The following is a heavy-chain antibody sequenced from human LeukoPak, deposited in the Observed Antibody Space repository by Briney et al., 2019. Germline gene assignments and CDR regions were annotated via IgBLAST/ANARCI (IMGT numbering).Heavy chain of an antibody. V-gene: IGHV3-21*04. Sequence: GGSLRLSCAASGFTFSSYSMTWVRQAPGKGLEWVSSISSSSSYIYYADSVKGRFTISRDNAKNSLFLQMNSLSAEDTAVYYCARDPQAWEVPLDSWGQGTLVTVSS. CDR1: GFTFSSYS. J-gene: IGHJ4*02. D-gene: IGHD2-2*01. CDR3: ARDPQAWEVPLDS. CDR2: ISSSSSYI.